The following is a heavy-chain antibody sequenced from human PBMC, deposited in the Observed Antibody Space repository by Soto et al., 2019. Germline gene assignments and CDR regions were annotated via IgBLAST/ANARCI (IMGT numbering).Heavy chain of an antibody. CDR1: GGSISSGDYY. CDR2: IYYSGST. J-gene: IGHJ6*02. CDR3: ARERYFEGGMDV. D-gene: IGHD3-9*01. V-gene: IGHV4-30-4*01. Sequence: KPSETLSLTCTVSGGSISSGDYYWSWIRQPPGKGLEWIGYIYYSGSTYYNPSLKSRVTISVDTSKNQFSLKLSSVTAADTAVYYCARERYFEGGMDVWGQGTTVTVSS.